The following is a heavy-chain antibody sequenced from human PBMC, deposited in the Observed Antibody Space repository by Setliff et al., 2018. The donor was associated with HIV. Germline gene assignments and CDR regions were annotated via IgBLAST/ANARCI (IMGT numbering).Heavy chain of an antibody. D-gene: IGHD6-13*01. V-gene: IGHV3-21*06. CDR3: ARVGSSTSLDY. CDR2: INGNTLYI. CDR1: GFSFSSSW. J-gene: IGHJ4*02. Sequence: GGSLRLSCAATGFSFSSSWMHWVRQSPGKGLVWVSRINGNTLYISYAASVRRRFTISRDNAKGSLYLQLTSLRPEDTGVYFCARVGSSTSLDYWGQGILVTVSS.